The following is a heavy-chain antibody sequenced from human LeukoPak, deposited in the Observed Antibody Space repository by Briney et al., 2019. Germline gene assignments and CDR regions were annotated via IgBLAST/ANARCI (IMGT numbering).Heavy chain of an antibody. CDR2: IWYDGSNK. CDR3: ARDEKVLNRIFGNFDY. V-gene: IGHV3-33*01. J-gene: IGHJ4*02. D-gene: IGHD3-3*01. CDR1: GFTFSSYG. Sequence: GRSLRLSCAASGFTFSSYGMHWVRQAPGKGLEWVAVIWYDGSNKYYADSVKGRFTISRDNSKNTLYLQMNSLRTEDTAVYHCARDEKVLNRIFGNFDYWGQGTLVTVSS.